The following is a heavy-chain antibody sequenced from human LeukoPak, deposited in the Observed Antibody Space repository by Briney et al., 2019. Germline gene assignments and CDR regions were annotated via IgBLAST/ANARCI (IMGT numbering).Heavy chain of an antibody. J-gene: IGHJ5*02. CDR2: VYTSGST. D-gene: IGHD2-8*01. Sequence: PSETLSLTCTVSGGSISSHYWSWIRQPAGKGLEWIGRVYTSGSTNYNPSLKSRVTMSGDTSKNQISLKLNSVTAADTAVYYCASTPYCTNSICYTKNWFDPWGQGTLVTVSS. CDR1: GGSISSHY. CDR3: ASTPYCTNSICYTKNWFDP. V-gene: IGHV4-4*07.